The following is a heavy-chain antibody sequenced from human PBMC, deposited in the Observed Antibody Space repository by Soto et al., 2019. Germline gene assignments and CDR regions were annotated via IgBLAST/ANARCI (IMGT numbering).Heavy chain of an antibody. V-gene: IGHV4-59*08. J-gene: IGHJ5*02. CDR3: ARHVDRLGREQLPLWFDP. CDR2: IYYSGST. CDR1: GGSISSYY. Sequence: PSETLSLTCTVSGGSISSYYWSWIRQPPGKGLEWIGYIYYSGSTNYNPSLKSRVTISVDTSKNQFSLKLSSVTAADTAVYYCARHVDRLGREQLPLWFDPWGQGTLVTVSS. D-gene: IGHD6-13*01.